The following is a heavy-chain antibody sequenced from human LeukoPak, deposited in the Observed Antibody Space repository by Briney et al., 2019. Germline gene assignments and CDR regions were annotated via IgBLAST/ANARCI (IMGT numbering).Heavy chain of an antibody. Sequence: GGSLRLSCAASGFTFSNAWMSWVRQAPGKGLEWVGRIKSKTDGGTTDYAAPVKGRFTISKDDSKNTLYLQMNSLKTEDTAVYYCTTVPYYYDNSGYYHGVFDYWGQGTLVTVSS. CDR1: GFTFSNAW. V-gene: IGHV3-15*01. CDR2: IKSKTDGGTT. J-gene: IGHJ4*02. CDR3: TTVPYYYDNSGYYHGVFDY. D-gene: IGHD3-22*01.